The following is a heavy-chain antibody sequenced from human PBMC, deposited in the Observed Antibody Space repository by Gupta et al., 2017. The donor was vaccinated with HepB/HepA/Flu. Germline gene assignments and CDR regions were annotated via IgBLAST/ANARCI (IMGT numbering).Heavy chain of an antibody. CDR2: INWNGGNI. CDR1: GFTFDDYG. Sequence: EVQLVESGGGVVRPGGSLRLSCAASGFTFDDYGMSWVRQAPGTGPERGSGINWNGGNIAYADAVKGRFTIYRDNANKALYLQMNSLTEEDQALYYCARVHSGPGSFYTLASWGQGTLFTVSS. V-gene: IGHV3-20*04. CDR3: ARVHSGPGSFYTLAS. D-gene: IGHD3-10*01. J-gene: IGHJ5*02.